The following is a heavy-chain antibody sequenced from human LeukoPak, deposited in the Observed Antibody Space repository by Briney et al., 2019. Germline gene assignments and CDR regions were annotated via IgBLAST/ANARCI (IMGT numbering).Heavy chain of an antibody. D-gene: IGHD3-10*01. V-gene: IGHV3-23*01. CDR3: TTDLLLWFGESTDAFDI. CDR2: IRGSGGST. Sequence: GGSLRLSCSASGFTFSSYAMSWVRQAPGKGLEWVSLIRGSGGSTYYADSVKGRFTISRDNSENTLYLQMNSLKTEDTAVYYCTTDLLLWFGESTDAFDIWGQGTMVTVSS. J-gene: IGHJ3*02. CDR1: GFTFSSYA.